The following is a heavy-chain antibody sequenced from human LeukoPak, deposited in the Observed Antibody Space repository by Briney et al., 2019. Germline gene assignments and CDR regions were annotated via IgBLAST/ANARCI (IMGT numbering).Heavy chain of an antibody. Sequence: ASVKVSCKASGYTFTSYYMHWVRQAPGQGLEWMGIINPSDGSTSYAQKFQGRVTMTRDMSTSTVYMELSSLRSDDTAVYYCAILVRGSSQNDYWGQGTLVTVSS. J-gene: IGHJ4*02. CDR2: INPSDGST. CDR3: AILVRGSSQNDY. V-gene: IGHV1-46*01. CDR1: GYTFTSYY. D-gene: IGHD3-10*01.